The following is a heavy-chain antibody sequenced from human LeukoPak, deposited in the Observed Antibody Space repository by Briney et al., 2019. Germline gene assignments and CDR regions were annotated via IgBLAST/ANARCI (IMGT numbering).Heavy chain of an antibody. CDR3: ARQRDGYNWGFDY. V-gene: IGHV4-59*08. J-gene: IGHJ4*02. D-gene: IGHD5-24*01. CDR2: TSGSGNT. CDR1: GGSISHYY. Sequence: SETLSLTCTVSGGSISHYYWTWIRQPPGKGLEWIGYTSGSGNTNYNPSLKSRVTISVDTYKNQFSLKLSSVTAADTAVYYCARQRDGYNWGFDYWGQGTLVIVSS.